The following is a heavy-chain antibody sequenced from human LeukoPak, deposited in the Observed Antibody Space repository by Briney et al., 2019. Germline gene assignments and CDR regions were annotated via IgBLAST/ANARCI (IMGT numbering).Heavy chain of an antibody. CDR1: GFTFSSYS. Sequence: GGSLRLSCAASGFTFSSYSMNWVRQAPGKGLEWVSVIYSGGSTYYADSVKGRFTISRDNSKNTLYLRMNSLRAEDTAVYYCAKGRTAYSSGWYLFDYWGQGTLVTVSS. D-gene: IGHD6-19*01. CDR3: AKGRTAYSSGWYLFDY. J-gene: IGHJ4*02. V-gene: IGHV3-23*03. CDR2: IYSGGST.